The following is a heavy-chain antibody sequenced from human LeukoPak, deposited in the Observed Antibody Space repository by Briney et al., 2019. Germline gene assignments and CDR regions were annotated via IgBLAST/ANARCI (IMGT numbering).Heavy chain of an antibody. Sequence: GGSLRLSCAASGFTVSSNYMSWVRQAAGKGLEWVSVIYSGGSTYYADSVKGRFTISRDNSKNTLYLQMNSLRAEDTAVYYCARDTLDRIAAAGGLYYYYYYGMDVWGQGTTVTVSS. J-gene: IGHJ6*02. CDR3: ARDTLDRIAAAGGLYYYYYYGMDV. CDR1: GFTVSSNY. D-gene: IGHD6-13*01. CDR2: IYSGGST. V-gene: IGHV3-53*01.